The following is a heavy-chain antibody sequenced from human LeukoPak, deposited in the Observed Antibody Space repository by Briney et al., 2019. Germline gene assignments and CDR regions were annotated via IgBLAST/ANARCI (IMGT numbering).Heavy chain of an antibody. CDR2: ISWNSGSI. CDR3: AKDIGQLLYVFDY. Sequence: ALRLSCAASGFTFDDYAMHWVRQAPGKGLEWVSGISWNSGSIGYADSVKGRFNISRDNAKNSLYLQMNSLRAEDTALYYCAKDIGQLLYVFDYWGQGTLVTVSS. D-gene: IGHD2-2*02. V-gene: IGHV3-9*01. CDR1: GFTFDDYA. J-gene: IGHJ4*02.